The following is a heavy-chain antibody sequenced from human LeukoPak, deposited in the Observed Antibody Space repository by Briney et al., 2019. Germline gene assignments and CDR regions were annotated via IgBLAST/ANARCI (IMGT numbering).Heavy chain of an antibody. V-gene: IGHV5-51*01. CDR1: GYSFTSYW. Sequence: GESLKISCKGSGYSFTSYWIGWVRQMPGKGLEWMGIIYLGDSDTKYSPSFQGQVTISADKSISTAYLQWSSLKASDTAIYFCARRAALGMRYFDSWGQGVLLTVSS. CDR2: IYLGDSDT. D-gene: IGHD3-16*01. J-gene: IGHJ4*02. CDR3: ARRAALGMRYFDS.